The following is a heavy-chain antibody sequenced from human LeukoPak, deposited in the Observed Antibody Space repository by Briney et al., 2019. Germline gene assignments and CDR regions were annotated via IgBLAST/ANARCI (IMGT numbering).Heavy chain of an antibody. CDR2: ISSSSSYI. Sequence: GGSLRLSCAASGFTFSSYSMNWVRQAPGKGLEWVSSISSSSSYIYYADSVKGRFTISGDNAKNSLYLQMNSLRAEDTTVYYCARVVYNWNPGPMDVWGKGTTVTVSS. J-gene: IGHJ6*03. D-gene: IGHD1-20*01. V-gene: IGHV3-21*01. CDR3: ARVVYNWNPGPMDV. CDR1: GFTFSSYS.